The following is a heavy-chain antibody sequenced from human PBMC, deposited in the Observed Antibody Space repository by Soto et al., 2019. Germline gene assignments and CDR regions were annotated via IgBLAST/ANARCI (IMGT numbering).Heavy chain of an antibody. CDR3: ASRGDGRPYFDY. CDR2: IYRSGTT. CDR1: GYSISSGYY. J-gene: IGHJ4*02. Sequence: PSETLSLTCAVSGYSISSGYYWGWIRQPPGKGLEWIGSIYRSGTTNYNPSLKSRVTISEDKSKNQFSLKLSSVTAADTAVYYCASRGDGRPYFDYWGQGTLVTVSS. D-gene: IGHD3-10*01. V-gene: IGHV4-38-2*01.